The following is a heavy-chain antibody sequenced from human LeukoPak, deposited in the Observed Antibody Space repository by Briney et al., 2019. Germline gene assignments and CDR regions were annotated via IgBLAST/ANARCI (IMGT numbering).Heavy chain of an antibody. D-gene: IGHD4-17*01. V-gene: IGHV4-39*01. CDR2: SYYSGST. J-gene: IGHJ2*01. CDR3: ARLVTINTVTTARYWYFDL. CDR1: SGSISSSSYY. Sequence: PSETLSLTCTVSSGSISSSSYYWGWIRQPPGKGLEWIGSSYYSGSTYYNPSLKRRVTISVATSKNQFSLKLSSVTAADTAVYFCARLVTINTVTTARYWYFDLWGRGTLVTVSS.